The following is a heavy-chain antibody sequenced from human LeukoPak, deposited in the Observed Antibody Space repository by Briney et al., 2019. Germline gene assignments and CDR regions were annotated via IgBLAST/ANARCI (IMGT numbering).Heavy chain of an antibody. CDR2: IYYSGST. J-gene: IGHJ4*02. CDR1: GGSISSGDYY. CDR3: ARESSTYYYDSSGYYYFDY. D-gene: IGHD3-22*01. V-gene: IGHV4-30-4*08. Sequence: SETLSLTCTVSGGSISSGDYYLSWIRQPPGKGLDWIGYIYYSGSTYYNPSLKSRVTISVDTSKNQFSLKLSSVTAADTAVYYCARESSTYYYDSSGYYYFDYWGQGTLVTVSS.